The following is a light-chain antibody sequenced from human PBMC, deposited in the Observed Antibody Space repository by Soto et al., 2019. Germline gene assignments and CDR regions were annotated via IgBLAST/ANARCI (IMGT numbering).Light chain of an antibody. CDR1: QIVGSY. V-gene: IGKV3-11*01. Sequence: EIVLTQSPGTLSLSPGERATLSCRASQIVGSYLAWYQQKPGQPPRLVIYDASNRATGIPARFSGSGSGTDFTLTISSLEPEDVAVYYCQQRSDWPFTLGPGTKVDIK. CDR3: QQRSDWPFT. CDR2: DAS. J-gene: IGKJ3*01.